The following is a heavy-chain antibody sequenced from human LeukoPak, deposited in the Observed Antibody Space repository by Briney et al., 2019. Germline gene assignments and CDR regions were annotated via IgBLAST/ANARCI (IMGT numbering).Heavy chain of an antibody. CDR3: AKAGVVSNYALTVDY. Sequence: GGSLRLSCAASGFTFDDYAMHWVRHAPGKGLEWVSGISWNSGSIGYADSVKGRFTISRDNAKNSLYLQMNSLRAEDTALYYCAKAGVVSNYALTVDYGGQGTLVTVSS. D-gene: IGHD4-11*01. V-gene: IGHV3-9*01. J-gene: IGHJ4*02. CDR1: GFTFDDYA. CDR2: ISWNSGSI.